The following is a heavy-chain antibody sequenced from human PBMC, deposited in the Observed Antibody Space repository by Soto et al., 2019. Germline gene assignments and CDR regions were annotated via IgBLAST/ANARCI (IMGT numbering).Heavy chain of an antibody. D-gene: IGHD3-22*01. CDR2: INHSGST. CDR1: GGSFNGYY. Sequence: PSETLSLTCAVYGGSFNGYYWSWIRQPSGKGLEWIGEINHSGSTNYNPSLKSRVTISVDTSKNQFSLKLSSVTAADTAVYYCARGSSITMIVLGSFDPWGQGTLVTVSS. V-gene: IGHV4-34*01. CDR3: ARGSSITMIVLGSFDP. J-gene: IGHJ5*02.